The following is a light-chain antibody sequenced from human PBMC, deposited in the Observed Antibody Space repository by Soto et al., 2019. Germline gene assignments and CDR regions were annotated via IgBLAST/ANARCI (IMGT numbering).Light chain of an antibody. CDR3: MQALQTPPT. CDR2: WGS. CDR1: QSLVHSGGHDS. J-gene: IGKJ1*01. Sequence: DIVLTQSPLSLPVTPGEPASISCRSSQSLVHSGGHDSLDWYLQKPGQSPQLLIYWGSYRASGVPARFSGSGSGTDFTLKISRVEADDVGVYYCMQALQTPPTFGQGTKVEIK. V-gene: IGKV2-28*01.